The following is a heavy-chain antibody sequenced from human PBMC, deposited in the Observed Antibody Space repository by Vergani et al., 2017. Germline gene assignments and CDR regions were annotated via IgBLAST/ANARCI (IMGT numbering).Heavy chain of an antibody. CDR1: GFTVSSNE. CDR3: TSHRVGADY. CDR2: ISGGST. J-gene: IGHJ4*02. V-gene: IGHV3-38-3*01. Sequence: EVQLVESRGVLVQPGGSLRLSCAASGFTVSSNEMSWVRQAPGKGLEWVSSISGGSTYYADSRKGRFTISRDNSKDTAYLQMNSLKTEDTAVYYCTSHRVGADYWGQGTLVTVSS. D-gene: IGHD3-16*01.